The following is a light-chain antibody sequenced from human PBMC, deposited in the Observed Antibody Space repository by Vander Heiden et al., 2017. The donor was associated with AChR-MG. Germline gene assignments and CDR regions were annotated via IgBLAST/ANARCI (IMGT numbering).Light chain of an antibody. V-gene: IGKV4-1*01. CDR1: QSLLSDSKNF. CDR2: WAS. CDR3: QQYYTEPLT. Sequence: IAMTQSPDSLAVSLGERATINCKSSQSLLSDSKNFLAWFQQRPGQPPKLLIYWASTRASGAPDRFSGAGSGTDFTLTISSLQAEDVAVYYCQQYYTEPLTFGQGTKLQVK. J-gene: IGKJ2*01.